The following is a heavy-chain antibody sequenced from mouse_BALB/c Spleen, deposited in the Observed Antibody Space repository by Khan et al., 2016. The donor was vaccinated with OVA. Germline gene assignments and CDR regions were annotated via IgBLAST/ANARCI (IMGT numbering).Heavy chain of an antibody. CDR2: IWSDGST. V-gene: IGHV2-6-1*01. CDR1: GFSVTSYG. Sequence: QVQLKQSGPGLVAPSQSLSITCTISGFSVTSYGVHWVRQPPGKGLEWLVVIWSDGSTTYNSALKSRLSITKDNSKSQVFLKMNSLQIDDTAMYYCARHDRYFYAMDYWGQGTSVTVSS. D-gene: IGHD2-14*01. CDR3: ARHDRYFYAMDY. J-gene: IGHJ4*01.